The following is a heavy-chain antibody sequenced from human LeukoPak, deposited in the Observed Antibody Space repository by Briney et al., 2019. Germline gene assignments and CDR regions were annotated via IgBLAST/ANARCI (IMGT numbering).Heavy chain of an antibody. J-gene: IGHJ4*02. D-gene: IGHD6-19*01. V-gene: IGHV4-39*07. Sequence: SETLSLTCTVSGGSISSSSYYWGWIRQPPGKGLEWIGSIYYSGSTYYNPSLKSRVTISVDTSKNQFSLKLSSVTAADTAVYYCARVCGYSSGWFSGGGDYWGQGTLVTVSS. CDR3: ARVCGYSSGWFSGGGDY. CDR1: GGSISSSSYY. CDR2: IYYSGST.